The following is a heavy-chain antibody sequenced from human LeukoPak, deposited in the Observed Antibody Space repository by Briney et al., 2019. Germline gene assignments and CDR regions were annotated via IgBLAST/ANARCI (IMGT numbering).Heavy chain of an antibody. J-gene: IGHJ4*02. CDR2: FDGRGGTT. Sequence: GGSLRLSGAASGFTFDDYAMHWVRQAPGKGLEWVALFDGRGGTTNYADSVKGRFTISRDSSKNSLYLQMNSLRTEDTAFYYCAKDKGSISSWGFDFWGQGTLVTVSS. D-gene: IGHD6-13*01. CDR3: AKDKGSISSWGFDF. V-gene: IGHV3-43*02. CDR1: GFTFDDYA.